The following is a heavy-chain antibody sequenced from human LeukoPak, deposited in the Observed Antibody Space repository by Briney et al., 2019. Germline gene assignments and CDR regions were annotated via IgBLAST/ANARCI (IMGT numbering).Heavy chain of an antibody. V-gene: IGHV5-51*01. CDR1: GYSFTSYW. D-gene: IGHD4-17*01. Sequence: GESLKISCKGSGYSFTSYWIGWVRQMPGKGLEWMGIIYPGDSDTRYSPSFQGQVTIPADKSISTAYLQWSSLKASDTAMYYCARTTDDYGDYGGVYGMDVWGKGPTVTV. J-gene: IGHJ6*04. CDR2: IYPGDSDT. CDR3: ARTTDDYGDYGGVYGMDV.